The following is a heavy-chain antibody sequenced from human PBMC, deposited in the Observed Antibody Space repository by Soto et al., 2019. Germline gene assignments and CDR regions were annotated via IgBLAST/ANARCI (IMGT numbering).Heavy chain of an antibody. CDR1: GGTFSSYA. J-gene: IGHJ5*02. D-gene: IGHD3-10*01. CDR3: ARDSTAGSGVEWDWFDP. CDR2: IIPIFGTA. Sequence: GASVKVSCNACGGTFSSYAISGVRQAPGQGLEWMGGIIPIFGTANYAQKFQGRVTITADESTSTAYMELSSLRSEDTAVYYCARDSTAGSGVEWDWFDPWGQGTLVTVSS. V-gene: IGHV1-69*13.